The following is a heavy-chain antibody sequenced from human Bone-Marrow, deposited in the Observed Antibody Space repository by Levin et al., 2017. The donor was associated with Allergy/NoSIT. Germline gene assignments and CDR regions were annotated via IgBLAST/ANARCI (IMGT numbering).Heavy chain of an antibody. J-gene: IGHJ5*02. Sequence: LAGGSLRLSCAASGFIFSSYGMHWVRQPPGKGLEWVSGISGNGVRTYYADSLKGRFSISRDISKSTLYLEVNGLRAEDTAMYYCAKGFGVWGYNWFDPWGQGTLVSVSS. D-gene: IGHD3-10*01. CDR3: AKGFGVWGYNWFDP. V-gene: IGHV3-23*01. CDR2: ISGNGVRT. CDR1: GFIFSSYG.